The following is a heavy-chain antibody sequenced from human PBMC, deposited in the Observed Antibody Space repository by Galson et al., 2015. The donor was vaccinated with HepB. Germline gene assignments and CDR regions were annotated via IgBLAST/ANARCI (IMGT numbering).Heavy chain of an antibody. V-gene: IGHV1-46*04. Sequence: SVKVSCKASGGTFSSHEVNWVRQAPGQGLEWMGTINPSGGSTSYAQKLPGRVTMTRDTSTSTVYMELSSLRSEDTAVYYCATGTLTDDSKGHFYGFAPWGQGTLVTVSS. J-gene: IGHJ5*02. CDR3: ATGTLTDDSKGHFYGFAP. CDR2: INPSGGST. CDR1: GGTFSSHE. D-gene: IGHD2-21*02.